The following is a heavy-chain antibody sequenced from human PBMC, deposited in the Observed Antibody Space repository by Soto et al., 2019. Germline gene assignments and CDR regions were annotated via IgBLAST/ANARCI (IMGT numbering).Heavy chain of an antibody. D-gene: IGHD3-10*01. J-gene: IGHJ4*02. Sequence: ASVKVSCKASGYTFTSYGISWVRQAPGQGLEWMGWISAYNGNTNYAQKLQGRVTMTTDTSTSTAYMELRSLRSDDTAVYYCARDSGLYYYGSGSYYNVDYWGQGTLVTVSS. V-gene: IGHV1-18*01. CDR2: ISAYNGNT. CDR1: GYTFTSYG. CDR3: ARDSGLYYYGSGSYYNVDY.